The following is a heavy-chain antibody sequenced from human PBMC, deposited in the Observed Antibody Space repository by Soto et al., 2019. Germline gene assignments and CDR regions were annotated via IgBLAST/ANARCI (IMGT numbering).Heavy chain of an antibody. J-gene: IGHJ4*02. CDR2: ISYDGSKK. CDR1: GFTFSSYG. CDR3: ARDYSTKYTIDN. D-gene: IGHD4-4*01. V-gene: IGHV3-30*03. Sequence: QTGGSLRLSCAASGFTFSSYGMHWVRQAPGKGLEWVAVISYDGSKKFYADSVKGRFSISRDNSKNTLYLQMNSLKTEDTALYFCARDYSTKYTIDNWGQGTLVTVSS.